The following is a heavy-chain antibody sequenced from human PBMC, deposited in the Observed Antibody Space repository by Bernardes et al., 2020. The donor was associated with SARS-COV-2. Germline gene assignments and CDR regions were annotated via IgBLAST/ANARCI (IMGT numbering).Heavy chain of an antibody. V-gene: IGHV3-48*03. CDR2: ITTSGSIA. Sequence: GGSLRLSCVVSGFTFSRYEMNWVRQAPGKGLEWLSYITTSGSIAYYADSVKGRFTISRDNADNSLYLQMNSLRDDDTAIYYCARGGWFAFDYWGQGTLLTVSS. D-gene: IGHD3-10*01. CDR3: ARGGWFAFDY. J-gene: IGHJ4*02. CDR1: GFTFSRYE.